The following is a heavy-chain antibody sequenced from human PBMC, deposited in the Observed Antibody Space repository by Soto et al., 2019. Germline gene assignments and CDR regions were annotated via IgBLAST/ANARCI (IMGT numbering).Heavy chain of an antibody. Sequence: PSEPLSHQCSVSGGSIRGIYYYWGCLLQSPGKGPEWIGSVFYTGFTSYNPSLESRVSVSVDTSKNQFSLKVSGVSAADTAVYYCATSQKGYNWNYFDHWGQGALVTVPQ. V-gene: IGHV4-39*01. D-gene: IGHD1-20*01. CDR3: ATSQKGYNWNYFDH. CDR1: GGSIRGIYYY. J-gene: IGHJ4*02. CDR2: VFYTGFT.